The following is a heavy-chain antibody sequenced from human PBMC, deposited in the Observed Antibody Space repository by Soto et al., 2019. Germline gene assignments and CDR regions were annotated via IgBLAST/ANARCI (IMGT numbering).Heavy chain of an antibody. Sequence: GGSLRLSCAASGFTVSSNYRSWVRQAPGKGLEWVSVIYSGGSTYYADSVKGRFTISRDNSKNTLYLQMNSLRAEDTAVYYCARVPRIAVAGTVGDVLGAFDIWGQGTMVTVSS. CDR2: IYSGGST. CDR3: ARVPRIAVAGTVGDVLGAFDI. CDR1: GFTVSSNY. J-gene: IGHJ3*02. V-gene: IGHV3-66*01. D-gene: IGHD6-19*01.